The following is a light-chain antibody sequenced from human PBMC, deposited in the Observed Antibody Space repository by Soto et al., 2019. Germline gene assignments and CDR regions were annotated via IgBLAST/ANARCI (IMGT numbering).Light chain of an antibody. CDR2: KAS. J-gene: IGKJ1*01. CDR3: QQYNSYSWT. Sequence: DIQMTQSPSTLSASVGDRVTITCRASQSISNNLAWYQQKPGKAPKVLIYKASSLESGVPSRFSGSGSETEVTLTISSLQPNDFATYYCQQYNSYSWTFGQGTKVEIK. CDR1: QSISNN. V-gene: IGKV1-5*03.